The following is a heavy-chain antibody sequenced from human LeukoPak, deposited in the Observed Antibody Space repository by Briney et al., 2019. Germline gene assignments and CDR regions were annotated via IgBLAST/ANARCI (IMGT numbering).Heavy chain of an antibody. CDR1: GFTFSSNA. Sequence: PGGSLRLSCAASGFTFSSNAMHWVRQAPGKGLVWVSRINSDGTSTMFADSVKGRFTISRDNAKNTLYLQMNSLRVEDTAVYYCATAQRYTSFSSDFDYWGQGTLVTVSS. J-gene: IGHJ4*02. D-gene: IGHD1-1*01. V-gene: IGHV3-74*03. CDR3: ATAQRYTSFSSDFDY. CDR2: INSDGTST.